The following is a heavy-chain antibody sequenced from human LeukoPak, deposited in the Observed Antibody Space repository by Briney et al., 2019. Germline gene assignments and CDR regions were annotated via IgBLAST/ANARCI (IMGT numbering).Heavy chain of an antibody. CDR3: ARATVRSGGSCPLIDY. CDR1: GYTFTGYY. D-gene: IGHD2-15*01. J-gene: IGHJ4*02. Sequence: ASVKVSCKASGYTFTGYYMHWVRQAPGQGLEWMGWINPNSGGTNYAQKFQGRVTMTRDTSISTAYMELSRLRSDDTAVYYCARATVRSGGSCPLIDYWGQGTLVTVSS. V-gene: IGHV1-2*02. CDR2: INPNSGGT.